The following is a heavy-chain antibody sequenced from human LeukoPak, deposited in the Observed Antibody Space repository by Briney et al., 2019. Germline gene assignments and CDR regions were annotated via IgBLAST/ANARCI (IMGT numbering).Heavy chain of an antibody. V-gene: IGHV3-30-3*01. D-gene: IGHD2-2*01. CDR2: ISYDGSNK. CDR1: GFTFSSYA. CDR3: ARGGIVVVPAAMFPFDP. Sequence: GGSLRLSCAASGFTFSSYAMHWVRQAPGKGLEWVAVISYDGSNKYYADSVKGRFTISRDNSKNTLYLQMNSLRAEDTAVYYCARGGIVVVPAAMFPFDPWGQGTLVTVSS. J-gene: IGHJ5*02.